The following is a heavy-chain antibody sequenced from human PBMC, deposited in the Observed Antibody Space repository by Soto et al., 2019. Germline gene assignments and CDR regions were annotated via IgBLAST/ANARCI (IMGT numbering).Heavy chain of an antibody. CDR2: ISGSGGST. CDR3: ARPSSSSGTQGAFDI. CDR1: GFTFSSYA. V-gene: IGHV3-23*01. J-gene: IGHJ3*02. Sequence: EVQLLESGGGLVQPGGSLRLSCAASGFTFSSYAMSWVRQAPGKGLEWVSAISGSGGSTYYADSVKGRFTISRDNSKNTLYQQMNSLRAEDTAVYYCARPSSSSGTQGAFDIWGQGTMVTVSS. D-gene: IGHD6-13*01.